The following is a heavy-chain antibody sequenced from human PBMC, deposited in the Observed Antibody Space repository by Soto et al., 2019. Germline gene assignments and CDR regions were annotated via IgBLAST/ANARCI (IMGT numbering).Heavy chain of an antibody. J-gene: IGHJ4*02. D-gene: IGHD3-10*01. Sequence: EVQLLESGGGLVQPGGSLRLSCAASGFIFKDYAMSWVRQAPGKGLEWVSVISGSGTSTYYADSVKGRFSISRDNSRNAHYLQMNSLRAEDTAVYYCARDPGYYGSGSYRYWGQGTLVTVSS. CDR3: ARDPGYYGSGSYRY. CDR1: GFIFKDYA. V-gene: IGHV3-23*01. CDR2: ISGSGTST.